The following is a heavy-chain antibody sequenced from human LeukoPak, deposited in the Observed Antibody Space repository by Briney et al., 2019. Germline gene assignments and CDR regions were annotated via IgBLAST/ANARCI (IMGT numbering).Heavy chain of an antibody. CDR1: GYTFTSYG. J-gene: IGHJ4*02. V-gene: IGHV1-18*01. Sequence: ASVKVSCKASGYTFTSYGISWVRQAPGQGLEWMGWISAYNGNTNYAQKLQGRVTMTTDTSTSTAYMELSRLRSDDTAVYYCARDPRSNLGVRTFDYWGQGTLVTVSS. CDR2: ISAYNGNT. D-gene: IGHD3-3*02. CDR3: ARDPRSNLGVRTFDY.